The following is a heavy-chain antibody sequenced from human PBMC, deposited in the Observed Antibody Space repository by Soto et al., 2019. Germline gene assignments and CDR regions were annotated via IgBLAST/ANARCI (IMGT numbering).Heavy chain of an antibody. CDR2: IIPIFGTA. Sequence: ASVKVSCKASGGTFSSYAISWVRQAPGQGLEWMGGIIPIFGTANYAQKFQGRVTITADKSTSTAYMELSSLRSEGTAVYYCARGILAARPDYYYYGMDVWGQGTTVTVSS. V-gene: IGHV1-69*06. D-gene: IGHD6-6*01. J-gene: IGHJ6*02. CDR1: GGTFSSYA. CDR3: ARGILAARPDYYYYGMDV.